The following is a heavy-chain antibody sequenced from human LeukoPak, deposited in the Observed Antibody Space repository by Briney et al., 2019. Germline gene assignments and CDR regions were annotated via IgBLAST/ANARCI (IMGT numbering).Heavy chain of an antibody. D-gene: IGHD1-26*01. Sequence: GGSLRLSCAASGFTFRTSWMHWLRQAPGRGLVWVSRIDDDGSTTTYADSVKGRVTISRDKTKSTVSLQMNSLTAEDTALYYCARGLGSATDYWGQGTLVTVSS. CDR3: ARGLGSATDY. V-gene: IGHV3-74*01. CDR2: IDDDGSTT. J-gene: IGHJ4*02. CDR1: GFTFRTSW.